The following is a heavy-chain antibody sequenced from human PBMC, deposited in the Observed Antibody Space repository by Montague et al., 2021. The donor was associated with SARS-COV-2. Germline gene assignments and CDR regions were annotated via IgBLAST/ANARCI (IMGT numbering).Heavy chain of an antibody. CDR2: IFFRGTT. D-gene: IGHD2-8*01. CDR3: ARDSRGGSLYPFFDS. V-gene: IGHV4-39*07. Sequence: SETLSLTRAVSGGSISSTTNFWAWLRQPPGKEPEWIGSIFFRGTTYSXXXLKSRVTTSVDTSNNQFSLRLTSMTAADTAVYFCARDSRGGSLYPFFDSWSQGTLVTVSS. J-gene: IGHJ4*02. CDR1: GGSISSTTNF.